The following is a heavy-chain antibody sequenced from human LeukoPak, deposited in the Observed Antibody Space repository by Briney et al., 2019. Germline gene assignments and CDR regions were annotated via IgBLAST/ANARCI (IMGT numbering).Heavy chain of an antibody. D-gene: IGHD1-26*01. CDR3: ARSRYTGSHFDY. V-gene: IGHV3-74*01. CDR2: INSDGSSL. CDR1: GFTFSSYW. Sequence: GGSLRLSCAASGFTFSSYWVQWVRHAPGKGLVWISRINSDGSSLSYADSVKGRFTISRDNAKNTVYPQMNSLRAEDTAVYYCARSRYTGSHFDYWGQGTLVTVSS. J-gene: IGHJ4*02.